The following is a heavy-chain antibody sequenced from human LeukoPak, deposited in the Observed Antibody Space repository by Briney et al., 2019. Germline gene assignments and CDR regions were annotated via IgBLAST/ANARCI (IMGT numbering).Heavy chain of an antibody. J-gene: IGHJ4*02. Sequence: ASVKVSCKASGGTFSSYAISWVRQAPGQGLEWMGRIIPILGIANYAQKFQGRVSMTEDASTDTAYMELSSLRSEDTAVYYCATDIIIKTDPPFDYWGQGTLVTVSS. V-gene: IGHV1-69*04. CDR1: GGTFSSYA. CDR3: ATDIIIKTDPPFDY. CDR2: IIPILGIA. D-gene: IGHD3-10*01.